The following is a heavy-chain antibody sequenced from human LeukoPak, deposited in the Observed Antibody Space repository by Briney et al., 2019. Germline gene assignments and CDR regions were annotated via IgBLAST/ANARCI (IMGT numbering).Heavy chain of an antibody. D-gene: IGHD4-17*01. CDR2: IHNSGRT. J-gene: IGHJ4*02. CDR3: ARTGSTVTMLYPFDH. V-gene: IGHV4-59*02. CDR1: GGSVSSYY. Sequence: SETLSLTCSVSGGSVSSYYWSWIRQSPGKGLEWIGYIHNSGRTNYNPSLKSRVSISVDTSKNQFSLKLSSVTAADMAVYYCARTGSTVTMLYPFDHWGQGTLVTVSS.